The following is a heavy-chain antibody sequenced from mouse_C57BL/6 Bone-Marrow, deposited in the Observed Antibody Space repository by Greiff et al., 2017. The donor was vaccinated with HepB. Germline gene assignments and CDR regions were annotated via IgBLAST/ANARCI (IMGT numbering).Heavy chain of an antibody. CDR3: ARSKDY. CDR1: GYTFTDYE. Sequence: QVHVKQSGAELVRPGASVTLSCKASGYTFTDYEMHWVKQRPGQGLEWIGDIYPGSGSTNYNEKFKSKATLTVDTSSSTAYMQLSSLTSEDSAVYYCARSKDYWGQGTTLTVSS. V-gene: IGHV1-55*01. D-gene: IGHD2-5*01. CDR2: IYPGSGST. J-gene: IGHJ2*01.